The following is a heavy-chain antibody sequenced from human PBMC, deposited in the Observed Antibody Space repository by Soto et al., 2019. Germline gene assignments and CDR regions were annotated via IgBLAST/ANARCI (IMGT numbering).Heavy chain of an antibody. CDR2: INSGSTSV. J-gene: IGHJ4*02. D-gene: IGHD3-22*01. V-gene: IGHV3-48*01. CDR3: GSSASPDAY. Sequence: EVQLVESGGGLVQPGGSLRLSCVASGFIFNSYSMNWVRQAPGKGLEWISYINSGSTSVFYADSVKGRFTISRDNAKNSLYLQMYSLRAEDTAVYYCGSSASPDAYWGQGTLVTVSS. CDR1: GFIFNSYS.